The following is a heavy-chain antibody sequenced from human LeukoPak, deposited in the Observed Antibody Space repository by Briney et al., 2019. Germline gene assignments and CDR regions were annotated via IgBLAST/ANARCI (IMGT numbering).Heavy chain of an antibody. V-gene: IGHV3-74*01. CDR1: GFTFSTYW. Sequence: GGSLRLSCAASGFTFSTYWVHWARQAPGKGLVWVSRINPDGSRTDYADSVKGRFTISRDNAKNTLYLQMNSLRAGDTAVYFCARDLRGTRDYWGQGTLVTVSS. D-gene: IGHD2-15*01. CDR3: ARDLRGTRDY. J-gene: IGHJ4*02. CDR2: INPDGSRT.